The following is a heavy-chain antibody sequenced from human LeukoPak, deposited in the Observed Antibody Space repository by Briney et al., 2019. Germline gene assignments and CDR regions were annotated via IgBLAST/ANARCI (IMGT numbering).Heavy chain of an antibody. CDR1: GYTFTSCG. V-gene: IGHV1-18*01. J-gene: IGHJ5*02. D-gene: IGHD6-13*01. Sequence: GASVKVSCKASGYTFTSCGISWVRQAPGQGLEWMRWISADNGDTNYAQKLQGRVTMTTDTSTSTAYMELRSLRSDDTAVYYCARYSSSWSWFDPWGQGTLVTVSS. CDR3: ARYSSSWSWFDP. CDR2: ISADNGDT.